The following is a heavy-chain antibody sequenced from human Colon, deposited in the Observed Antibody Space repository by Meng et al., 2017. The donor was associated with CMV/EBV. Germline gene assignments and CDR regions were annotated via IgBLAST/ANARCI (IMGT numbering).Heavy chain of an antibody. CDR2: ISYDGSNK. J-gene: IGHJ4*02. Sequence: GGSLRLSCAASGFTVSSNYMSWVRQAPGKGLEWVAVISYDGSNKYYADSVKGRFTISRDNSKNTLYLQMNSLRAEDTAVYYCARGGQLVRQTIDYWGQGTLVTVSS. CDR1: GFTVSSNY. D-gene: IGHD6-6*01. V-gene: IGHV3-30-3*01. CDR3: ARGGQLVRQTIDY.